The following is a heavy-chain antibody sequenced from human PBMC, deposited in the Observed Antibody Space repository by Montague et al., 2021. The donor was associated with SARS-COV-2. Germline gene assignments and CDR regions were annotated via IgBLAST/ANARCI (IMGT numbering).Heavy chain of an antibody. J-gene: IGHJ6*03. CDR1: GGSFSTYS. Sequence: ETLSLTCAVHGGSFSTYSWNWIRQPPGKGLEWIGEIHHGGSTNYNPSLKSRVTISADTSKNQFSLKLTSVAAADTAVYYCARLGDGVVPSPILGVGPCYSYYYMDVWGKGTTVTVSS. CDR2: IHHGGST. CDR3: ARLGDGVVPSPILGVGPCYSYYYMDV. V-gene: IGHV4-34*01. D-gene: IGHD3-10*01.